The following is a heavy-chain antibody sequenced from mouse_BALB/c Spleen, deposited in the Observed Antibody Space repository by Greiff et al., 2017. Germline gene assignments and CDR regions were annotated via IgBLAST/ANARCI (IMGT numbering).Heavy chain of an antibody. Sequence: EVQLQQSGPSLVKPSQTLSLTCSVTGDSITSGYWNWIRKFPGNKLEYMGYISYSGSTYYNPSLKSRISITRDTSKNQYYLQLNSVTTEDTATYYCARDGLVPTGYFDVWGAGTTVTVSS. CDR3: ARDGLVPTGYFDV. CDR2: ISYSGST. V-gene: IGHV3-8*02. CDR1: GDSITSGY. D-gene: IGHD2-3*01. J-gene: IGHJ1*01.